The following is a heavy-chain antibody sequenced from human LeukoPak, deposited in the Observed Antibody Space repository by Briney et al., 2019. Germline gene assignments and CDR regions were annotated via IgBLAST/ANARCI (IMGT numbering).Heavy chain of an antibody. CDR3: ATGKRYAFDY. D-gene: IGHD3-9*01. CDR1: GFSFTDYP. J-gene: IGHJ4*02. V-gene: IGHV3-48*02. CDR2: IRTTAEGAKYA. Sequence: PGGSLRLSCATSGFSFTDYPMNWVRQAPGKVLDWISNIRTTAEGAKYAYYADSVKGRVAISRDDGKNTLYLHMNSLRDDDTVVYYCATGKRYAFDYWGQGILVTVSS.